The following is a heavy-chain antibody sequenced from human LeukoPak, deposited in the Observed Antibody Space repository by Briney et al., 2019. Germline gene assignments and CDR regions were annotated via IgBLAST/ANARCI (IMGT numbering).Heavy chain of an antibody. V-gene: IGHV4-34*01. CDR3: ARAVLLWFGELPYFDY. CDR2: INHSGST. J-gene: IGHJ4*02. CDR1: GGSFRGYY. Sequence: SETLSLTCAVYGGSFRGYYWSWIRQPPGKGLEWIGEINHSGSTNYNPSLKSRVTISVDTSKNQFSLKLSSVTAADTAVYYCARAVLLWFGELPYFDYWGQGTLVTVSS. D-gene: IGHD3-10*01.